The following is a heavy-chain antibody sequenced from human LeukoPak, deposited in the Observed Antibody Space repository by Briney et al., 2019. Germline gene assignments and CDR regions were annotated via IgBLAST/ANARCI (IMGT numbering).Heavy chain of an antibody. Sequence: QSGGSLRLSCAASGFTFDDYAMHWVRQAPGKCLEWVSGISWNSGSIGYTDSVKGRFTVSRDNAKNSLYLQMNSLRAEDTAVYYCARVDPSGSYYDYWGQGTLVTVSS. CDR1: GFTFDDYA. CDR2: ISWNSGSI. J-gene: IGHJ4*02. V-gene: IGHV3-9*01. D-gene: IGHD1-26*01. CDR3: ARVDPSGSYYDY.